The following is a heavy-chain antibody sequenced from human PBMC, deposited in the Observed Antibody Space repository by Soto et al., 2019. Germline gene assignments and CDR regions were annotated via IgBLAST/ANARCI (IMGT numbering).Heavy chain of an antibody. CDR1: GASISTYY. Sequence: QVQLQESGPGLVKPSETLSLTCTVSGASISTYYWSWIRQPPGKGLEWIGYIYDTGSTNYNPSLKSRLTISVDTSKHQFSLKLSSVTAADTAVYYCARSQDDSSGWYVLHYWGQGTLVTVSS. CDR2: IYDTGST. CDR3: ARSQDDSSGWYVLHY. J-gene: IGHJ4*02. D-gene: IGHD6-19*01. V-gene: IGHV4-59*08.